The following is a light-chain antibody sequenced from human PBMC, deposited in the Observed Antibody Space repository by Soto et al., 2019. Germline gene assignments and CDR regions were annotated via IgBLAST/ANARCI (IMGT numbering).Light chain of an antibody. Sequence: QSALTQPASVSGSPGQSITISCTGTSSDVGGYNYVSWYQQHQGKAPNLMIYEVSNRPSGVSNRFSGSKSGNTASLTISGLQADDEADYYCSSYTSSSTLYVFGTGTKLTVL. V-gene: IGLV2-14*01. CDR2: EVS. CDR3: SSYTSSSTLYV. J-gene: IGLJ1*01. CDR1: SSDVGGYNY.